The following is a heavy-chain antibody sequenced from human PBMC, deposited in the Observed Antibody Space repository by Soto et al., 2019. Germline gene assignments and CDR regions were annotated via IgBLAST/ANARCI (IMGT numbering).Heavy chain of an antibody. CDR2: ISSSSSYI. CDR3: ADTLSGSYYRNWFDP. D-gene: IGHD1-26*01. Sequence: GGSLRLSCAASGFTFSSYSMNWVRQAPGKGLEWVSPISSSSSYIYYADSVKGRFTISRDNAKNSLYLQMNSLRSEDTAVYYCADTLSGSYYRNWFDPWGQGTLVTVSS. CDR1: GFTFSSYS. V-gene: IGHV3-21*04. J-gene: IGHJ5*02.